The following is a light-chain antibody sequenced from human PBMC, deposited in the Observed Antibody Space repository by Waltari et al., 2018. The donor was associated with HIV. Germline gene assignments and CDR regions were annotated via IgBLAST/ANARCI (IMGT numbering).Light chain of an antibody. Sequence: EIVLTQSPATLSLSPGERATLSCRASQSVSNYVAWYQQKPGQAPRLLIYDASNRATGIPARFSGSGSGTDFTLTISSLETEDFAVYYCQQRSKWPPGGRTFGQGTKLEIK. V-gene: IGKV3-11*01. J-gene: IGKJ2*01. CDR1: QSVSNY. CDR2: DAS. CDR3: QQRSKWPPGGRT.